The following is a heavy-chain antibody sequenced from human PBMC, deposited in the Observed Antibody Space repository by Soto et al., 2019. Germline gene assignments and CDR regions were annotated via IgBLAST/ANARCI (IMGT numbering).Heavy chain of an antibody. J-gene: IGHJ4*01. CDR3: ARAVGSFDY. CDR2: IWYDGSNK. Sequence: QVQLEESGGGVVQPGRSLRLSCAASGFAFNTYGMHWVRQAPGKGLEWVAVIWYDGSNKYYADSVKGRFTISRDNSKNTLFLQMSSLRVEDTAVYYCARAVGSFDYWGQGTLVTVSS. D-gene: IGHD3-10*01. V-gene: IGHV3-33*01. CDR1: GFAFNTYG.